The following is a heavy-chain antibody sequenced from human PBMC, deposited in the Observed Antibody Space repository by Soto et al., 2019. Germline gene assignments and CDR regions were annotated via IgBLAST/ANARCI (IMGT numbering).Heavy chain of an antibody. CDR2: ISAYNGNT. CDR1: TYMFSNYG. V-gene: IGHV1-18*01. Sequence: QDPLVQSGGEVQKPGASVKVSCKTSTYMFSNYGVSWVRQAPGQGLEWMGWISAYNGNTNYAQKFKGRVTLTTDTSTSKAYMELRSLRSDDTAVYYCARDTYYYQSGSYDNAGMDVWGQGTTVTVSS. J-gene: IGHJ6*02. D-gene: IGHD3-10*01. CDR3: ARDTYYYQSGSYDNAGMDV.